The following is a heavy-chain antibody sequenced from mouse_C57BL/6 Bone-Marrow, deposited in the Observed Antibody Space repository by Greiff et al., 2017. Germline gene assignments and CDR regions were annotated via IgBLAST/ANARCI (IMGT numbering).Heavy chain of an antibody. Sequence: QVQLQQPGAELVRPGSSVKLSCKASGYTFTSYWMHWVKQRPIQGLEWIGNIDPSDSETHYNQKFKDKATLTVDKSSSTAYMQLSSRTSEDSAVYYCARGDYYGSSYWYFDVWGTGTTVTVSS. J-gene: IGHJ1*03. CDR2: IDPSDSET. D-gene: IGHD1-1*01. CDR1: GYTFTSYW. CDR3: ARGDYYGSSYWYFDV. V-gene: IGHV1-52*01.